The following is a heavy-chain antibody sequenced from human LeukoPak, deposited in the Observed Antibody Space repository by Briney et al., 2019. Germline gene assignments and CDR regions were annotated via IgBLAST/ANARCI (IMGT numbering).Heavy chain of an antibody. D-gene: IGHD6-19*01. CDR2: MNPNSGNT. Sequence: SVKVSCKASGGTFSSYAINWVRQATGQGLEWMGWMNPNSGNTGYAQKFQGRVTMTRNTSISTAYMELNSLRSEDTAVYYCARGTGSSSGREFDYWGQGTLVTVSS. J-gene: IGHJ4*02. CDR3: ARGTGSSSGREFDY. CDR1: GGTFSSYA. V-gene: IGHV1-8*02.